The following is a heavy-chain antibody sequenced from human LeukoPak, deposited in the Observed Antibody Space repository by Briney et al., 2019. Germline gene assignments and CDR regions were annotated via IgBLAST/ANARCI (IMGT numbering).Heavy chain of an antibody. J-gene: IGHJ4*02. CDR1: GYIFTNYW. D-gene: IGHD1-26*01. CDR3: ARRSGNFQADYNFDY. V-gene: IGHV5-51*01. Sequence: GESLKISCXGSGYIFTNYWIAWVRQMSGKGLEWMGIIYPGDSDTRYSPSFQGQVTISADKSISTAYLQWSSLKASDTAMYYCARRSGNFQADYNFDYWGQGTLVTVSS. CDR2: IYPGDSDT.